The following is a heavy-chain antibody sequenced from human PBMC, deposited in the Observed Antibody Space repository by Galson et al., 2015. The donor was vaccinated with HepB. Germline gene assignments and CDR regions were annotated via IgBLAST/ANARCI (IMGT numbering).Heavy chain of an antibody. CDR3: ARDSIAAAGTF. D-gene: IGHD6-13*01. J-gene: IGHJ4*02. Sequence: SLRLSCAASGFTFSSYSMNWVRQAPGKGLEWVSSISSSSSYIYYADSVKGRFTISRDNAKNSLYLQMNSLRAEDTAVYYCARDSIAAAGTFWGQGTLVTVSS. CDR2: ISSSSSYI. CDR1: GFTFSSYS. V-gene: IGHV3-21*01.